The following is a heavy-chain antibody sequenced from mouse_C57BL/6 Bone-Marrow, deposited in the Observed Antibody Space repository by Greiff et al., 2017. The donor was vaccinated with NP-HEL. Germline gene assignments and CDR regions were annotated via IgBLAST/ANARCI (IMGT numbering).Heavy chain of an antibody. CDR3: ARDSLYGSSYFDY. Sequence: VQLQQPGAELVMPGASVKLSCKVSGYTFTSYWMHWVKQRPGQGLEWIGEIDPSDSYTNYNQKFKGKSTLTVDKSSSTAYMQLSSLTSEDSAVYYCARDSLYGSSYFDYWGQGTTLTVSS. V-gene: IGHV1-69*01. CDR1: GYTFTSYW. J-gene: IGHJ2*01. D-gene: IGHD1-1*01. CDR2: IDPSDSYT.